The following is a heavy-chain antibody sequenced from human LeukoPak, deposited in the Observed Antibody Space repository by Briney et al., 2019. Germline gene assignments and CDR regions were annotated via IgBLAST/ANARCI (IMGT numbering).Heavy chain of an antibody. CDR2: IKQDGREK. V-gene: IGHV3-7*01. Sequence: GGSLRLSCAASGFTFSSYWMSWVRQAPGKGLEWVANIKQDGREKYYVDSVRGRFTISRDNAKNPLYLQMNSLRAEDTAVYYCARDWIYFASDRLGYCSGGSCYSAFDYWGQGTLVTVSS. J-gene: IGHJ4*02. D-gene: IGHD2-15*01. CDR1: GFTFSSYW. CDR3: ARDWIYFASDRLGYCSGGSCYSAFDY.